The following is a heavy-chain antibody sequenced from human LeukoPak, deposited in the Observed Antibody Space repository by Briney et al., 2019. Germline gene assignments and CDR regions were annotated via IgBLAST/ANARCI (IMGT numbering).Heavy chain of an antibody. D-gene: IGHD3-22*01. CDR2: INHSGST. CDR1: GGSFSGYY. CDR3: ARGVRRITMIVVVLKGDAFDI. Sequence: SETLSLTCAVYGGSFSGYYWSWIRQPPGKGLEWIGEINHSGSTNYNPSLKSRVTISVDTSKNQFSLKLSSVTAADTAVYYCARGVRRITMIVVVLKGDAFDIWGQGTMVTVSS. J-gene: IGHJ3*02. V-gene: IGHV4-34*01.